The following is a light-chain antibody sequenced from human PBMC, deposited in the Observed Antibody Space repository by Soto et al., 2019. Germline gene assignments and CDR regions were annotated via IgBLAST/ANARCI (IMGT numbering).Light chain of an antibody. J-gene: IGKJ5*01. CDR2: GAS. CDR1: QSVSGTY. CDR3: QQRSNWPPA. V-gene: IGKV3D-20*02. Sequence: EIVFTQSPGTLSLSTGERATLSCRASQSVSGTYLAWYQQTPGQAPRLLIYGASSRATGIPDRFSGSGSGTDFTLTISRLEPEDFAVYYCQQRSNWPPAFGQGTRLEIK.